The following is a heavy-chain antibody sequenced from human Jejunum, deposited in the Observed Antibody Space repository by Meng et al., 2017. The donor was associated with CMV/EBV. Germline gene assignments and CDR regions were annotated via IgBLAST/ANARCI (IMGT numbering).Heavy chain of an antibody. CDR1: YTFNGHY. J-gene: IGHJ6*02. D-gene: IGHD3-3*01. V-gene: IGHV1-2*02. CDR2: INPDSGGT. Sequence: YTFNGHYIHWVRQAPGQGLEWMGWINPDSGGTNYAQKFPGRVTMTWDTSINTAYMELGRLTSDDTAVYYCARDLRFLGRCYGMDVWGQGTTVTVSS. CDR3: ARDLRFLGRCYGMDV.